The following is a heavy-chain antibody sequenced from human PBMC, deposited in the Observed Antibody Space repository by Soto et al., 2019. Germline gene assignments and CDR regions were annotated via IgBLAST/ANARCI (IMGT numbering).Heavy chain of an antibody. Sequence: QVQLVQSGTEVKKPGASVKVSCKASGGTFSRSGFHWVRQAPGQGLEWMGMIVPSVDTTNYAQKFQARVTLSADQFTSTVYMELRSLRSEDTAVYYCARCPQPPDNADPYAVDVWGQGTRVIVSS. D-gene: IGHD2-8*01. J-gene: IGHJ6*02. CDR1: GGTFSRSG. CDR3: ARCPQPPDNADPYAVDV. CDR2: IVPSVDTT. V-gene: IGHV1-69*18.